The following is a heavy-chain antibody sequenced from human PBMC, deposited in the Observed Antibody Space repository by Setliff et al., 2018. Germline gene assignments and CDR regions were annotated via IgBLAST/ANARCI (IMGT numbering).Heavy chain of an antibody. CDR2: ISSTGSYK. D-gene: IGHD2-2*01. CDR3: ARSETCHSTHCSPYDY. CDR1: GFTFNSYS. V-gene: IGHV3-21*01. Sequence: GGSLRLSCAASGFTFNSYSINWVRQAPGKGLEWVSSISSTGSYKTYADSVRGRFTISRDNAKNSLYLQMNSLRAEDTAVYYCARSETCHSTHCSPYDYWGQGTPVTVSS. J-gene: IGHJ4*02.